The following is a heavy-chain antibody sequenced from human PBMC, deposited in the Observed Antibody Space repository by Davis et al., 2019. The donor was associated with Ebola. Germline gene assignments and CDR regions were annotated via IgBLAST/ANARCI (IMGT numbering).Heavy chain of an antibody. D-gene: IGHD6-13*01. CDR2: ISGVGGST. V-gene: IGHV3-23*01. CDR3: AKQTGYSSSWYWDY. Sequence: GESLKISCAASRFTFSSYAMSWVRQAPGKGLEWVSGISGVGGSTDYADSVKGRFTIPRDNSKNTLYLQMNSLRAEDTAVYYCAKQTGYSSSWYWDYWGQGTLVTVSS. CDR1: RFTFSSYA. J-gene: IGHJ4*02.